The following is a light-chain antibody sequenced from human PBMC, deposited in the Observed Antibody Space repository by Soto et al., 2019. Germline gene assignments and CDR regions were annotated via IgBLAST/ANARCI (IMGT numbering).Light chain of an antibody. J-gene: IGKJ1*01. CDR1: QSISSY. CDR3: QQLNSYPRT. V-gene: IGKV1-5*03. CDR2: KAS. Sequence: IQMAPSPSPPSSSVGDRGTITFPASQSISSYLNWYQQKPGKAPKLLIYKASTLKSGVPSRFSGSGSGTEFTLTISSLQPEDFATYYCQQLNSYPRTFGQGTKVDIK.